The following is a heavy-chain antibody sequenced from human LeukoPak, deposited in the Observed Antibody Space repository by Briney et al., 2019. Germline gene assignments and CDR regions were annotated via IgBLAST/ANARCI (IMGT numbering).Heavy chain of an antibody. CDR1: GYTFTSYY. CDR3: AREKDGTCYFDY. J-gene: IGHJ4*02. V-gene: IGHV1-46*01. CDR2: VSPSGGNT. Sequence: ASVKVSCKASGYTFTSYYIHWARQAPGQGPEWMGRVSPSGGNTDYPQKFQGRVTMTRDTSTSTVYMELSSLRSDDTAVYYCAREKDGTCYFDYWGQGTLVTVSS.